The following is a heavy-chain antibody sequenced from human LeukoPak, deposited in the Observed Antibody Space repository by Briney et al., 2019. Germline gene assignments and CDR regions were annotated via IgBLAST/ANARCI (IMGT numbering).Heavy chain of an antibody. CDR2: IYYSGST. Sequence: SETLSLTCTVSGGSISSYYWSWIRQPPGKGLEWLGYIYYSGSTNYNPSLKSRVTISVDTSKNQFSLKLSSVTAADTAVYYCARVQITIFGSYYYYYGMDVWGQGTTVTVSS. V-gene: IGHV4-59*01. CDR1: GGSISSYY. CDR3: ARVQITIFGSYYYYYGMDV. J-gene: IGHJ6*02. D-gene: IGHD3-3*01.